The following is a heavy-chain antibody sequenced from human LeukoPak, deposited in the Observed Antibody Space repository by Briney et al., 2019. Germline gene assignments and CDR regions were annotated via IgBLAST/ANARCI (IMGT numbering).Heavy chain of an antibody. D-gene: IGHD1-26*01. J-gene: IGHJ6*02. CDR2: IFPGDSDT. CDR3: ARSGGSYLPRYMDV. Sequence: KPGESLKISCKGSGYTFTNYWIGWVRQMPGEGLEWRGIIFPGDSDTRYSPSFEGQVTISADKSISTAYLQWSSLKASDTVMYYCARSGGSYLPRYMDVWGQGTTVTVSS. CDR1: GYTFTNYW. V-gene: IGHV5-51*01.